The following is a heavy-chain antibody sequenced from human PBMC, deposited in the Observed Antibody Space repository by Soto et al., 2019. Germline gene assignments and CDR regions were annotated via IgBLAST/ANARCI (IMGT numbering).Heavy chain of an antibody. D-gene: IGHD2-21*02. CDR2: IYPGDSDT. Sequence: EVRLVQSGAEVKKPGESLKISCKGSGYSFTNYWIVWVRQMPGKGLEWMGIIYPGDSDTRYSPSFQGQVTNSADRSISTAYLQWSSLKASDTAMYYCAKHLTYGGDFVKGYFGSWGQGTLVTVSS. J-gene: IGHJ4*02. CDR3: AKHLTYGGDFVKGYFGS. CDR1: GYSFTNYW. V-gene: IGHV5-51*01.